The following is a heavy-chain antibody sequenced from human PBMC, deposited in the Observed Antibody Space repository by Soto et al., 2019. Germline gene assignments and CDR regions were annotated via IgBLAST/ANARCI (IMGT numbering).Heavy chain of an antibody. CDR3: DRGATVTQYDY. Sequence: SETLSLTCTVSGVSVSSGSFYWAWIRQPPGKGLEWIGFGSYSGTTNYKPSLKSRVTISVDTSRSQISLKVSSLTAADTAVYYCDRGATVTQYDYWGQGTLVTVSS. CDR2: GSYSGTT. V-gene: IGHV4-61*01. CDR1: GVSVSSGSFY. D-gene: IGHD4-17*01. J-gene: IGHJ4*02.